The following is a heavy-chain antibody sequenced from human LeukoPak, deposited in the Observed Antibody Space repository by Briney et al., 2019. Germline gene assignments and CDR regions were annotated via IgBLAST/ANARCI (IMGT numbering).Heavy chain of an antibody. CDR2: INHSGST. Sequence: SETLSLTCAVYGGSFSGYYWSWIRQPPGKGLEWIGEINHSGSTNYNPSLKSRVTISVDTSKNQFSLKLSSVAAADTAVYYCARRLVRWLRYFDYWGQGTLVTVSS. V-gene: IGHV4-34*01. J-gene: IGHJ4*02. D-gene: IGHD6-19*01. CDR3: ARRLVRWLRYFDY. CDR1: GGSFSGYY.